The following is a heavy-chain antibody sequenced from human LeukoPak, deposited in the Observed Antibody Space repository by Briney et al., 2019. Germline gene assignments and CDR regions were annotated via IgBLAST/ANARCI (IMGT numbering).Heavy chain of an antibody. CDR2: IYYSGNT. V-gene: IGHV4-39*07. D-gene: IGHD5-12*01. CDR3: AREGGSWLRSEFDY. Sequence: PSETLSLTCTVSGDSISSSNSYWGWIRQPPGKGLEWIGSIYYSGNTYYNPSLKSRVTISVDTSKNQFSLKLSSVTAADTAVYYCAREGGSWLRSEFDYWGQGTLVTVSS. J-gene: IGHJ4*02. CDR1: GDSISSSNSY.